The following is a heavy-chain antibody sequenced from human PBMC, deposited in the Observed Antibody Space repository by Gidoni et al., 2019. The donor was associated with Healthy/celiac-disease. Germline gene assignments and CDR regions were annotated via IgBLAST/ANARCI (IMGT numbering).Heavy chain of an antibody. CDR2: ISYDGSNK. D-gene: IGHD2-2*02. J-gene: IGHJ3*02. CDR1: GFTFSSYA. V-gene: IGHV3-30-3*01. Sequence: QVQLVESGGGVVQPGRSLRLSCAASGFTFSSYAMHWVRQAPGKGLEWVAVISYDGSNKYYADSVKGRFTISRDNSKNTLYLQMNSLRAEDTAVYYCASGYCSSTSCYTGDAFDIWGQGTMVTVSS. CDR3: ASGYCSSTSCYTGDAFDI.